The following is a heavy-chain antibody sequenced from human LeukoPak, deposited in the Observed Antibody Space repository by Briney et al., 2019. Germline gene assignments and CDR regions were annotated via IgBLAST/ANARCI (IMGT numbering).Heavy chain of an antibody. D-gene: IGHD5-12*01. CDR1: GYSFTSYW. CDR3: AGLGGSGYDRFDY. CDR2: ITPGDAKT. Sequence: KVSFKCSGYSFTSYWIGWVRLMPGQGLEWMGIITPGDAKTKYTPAFQGQVTITADKSTSTAYLQLSSLKAQDTAMYYCAGLGGSGYDRFDYWGQGTLVTVSS. J-gene: IGHJ4*02. V-gene: IGHV5-51*01.